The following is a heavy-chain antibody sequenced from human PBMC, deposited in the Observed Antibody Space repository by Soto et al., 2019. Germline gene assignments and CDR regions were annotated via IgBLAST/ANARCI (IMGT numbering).Heavy chain of an antibody. V-gene: IGHV4-59*11. D-gene: IGHD3-9*01. CDR3: ARLGERWQYFDWFYYFDS. Sequence: PSEKLPLTCSVSGGTIRGRYWGGFRQPPGKGLEWIGYVYYSGSSTSNPSLKSRVTMSADTSKNQLSLKVRSVTAADTAVYHCARLGERWQYFDWFYYFDSLRHFALVSVSS. J-gene: IGHJ4*01. CDR1: GGTIRGRY. CDR2: VYYSGSS.